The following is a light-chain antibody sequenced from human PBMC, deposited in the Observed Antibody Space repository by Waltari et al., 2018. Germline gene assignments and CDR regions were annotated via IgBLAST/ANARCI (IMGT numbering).Light chain of an antibody. CDR2: KDS. V-gene: IGLV3-27*01. J-gene: IGLJ3*02. CDR3: YSATDNNLRV. CDR1: FWSTKY. Sequence: SYELTQPSSVSVSPGQTARITCSGAFWSTKYPRWFQQRPGQAPVLVIYKDSERPSGIPKRFSGSSSGTTVILTISGAQVEDEADYYCYSATDNNLRVFGGGTKLTVL.